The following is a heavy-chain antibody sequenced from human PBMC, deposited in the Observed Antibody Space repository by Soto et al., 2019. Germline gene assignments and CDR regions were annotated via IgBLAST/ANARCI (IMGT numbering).Heavy chain of an antibody. Sequence: GESLKISCKGSGYSFTSYWIGWVRQMPGKGLEWMGIIYPGDSDTRYSPSFQGQVTISADKSISTAYLQWSSLKASDTAMYYCAASYYYGSGSYYYFDYWGQGTLVTVSS. CDR1: GYSFTSYW. CDR2: IYPGDSDT. CDR3: AASYYYGSGSYYYFDY. D-gene: IGHD3-10*01. V-gene: IGHV5-51*01. J-gene: IGHJ4*02.